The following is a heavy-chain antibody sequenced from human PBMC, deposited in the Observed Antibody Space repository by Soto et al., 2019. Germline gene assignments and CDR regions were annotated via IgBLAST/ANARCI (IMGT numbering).Heavy chain of an antibody. D-gene: IGHD2-2*01. Sequence: EVQLVESGGGLVQPGRSLRLSCAASGFTFDDYAMHWVRQAPGKGLEWVSGISWNSGSIGYAESVKGRFTISRDNAKNSLYLQMNSLRAEDTALYYCAKDSSIVVVPAAMSNYYYYYMDVWGKGTTVTVSS. CDR3: AKDSSIVVVPAAMSNYYYYYMDV. J-gene: IGHJ6*03. CDR2: ISWNSGSI. CDR1: GFTFDDYA. V-gene: IGHV3-9*01.